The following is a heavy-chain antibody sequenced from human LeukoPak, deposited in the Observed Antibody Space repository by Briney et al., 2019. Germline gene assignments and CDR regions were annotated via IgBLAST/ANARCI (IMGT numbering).Heavy chain of an antibody. CDR3: ARYGFSAVWQGGWHAFDI. CDR2: INPTTGDT. V-gene: IGHV1-46*01. D-gene: IGHD2-15*01. CDR1: GYTFTSYY. J-gene: IGHJ3*02. Sequence: GASVKVSCKASGYTFTSYYMHWVRQAPGQGFEWMGIINPTTGDTTYAQKFQGRLTMTRDMSTSTVYMELSSLTSEDTAVFYCARYGFSAVWQGGWHAFDIWGQGTVVTVSS.